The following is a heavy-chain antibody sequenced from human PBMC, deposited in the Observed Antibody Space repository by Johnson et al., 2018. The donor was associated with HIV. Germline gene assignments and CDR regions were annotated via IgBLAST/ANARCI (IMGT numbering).Heavy chain of an antibody. Sequence: VQLVESGGGLVKPGGSLRLSCATSGFTFSKAWMNWVRQAPGKGLEWVGRIKRKTDGETTDYTTPVKGRFTISRDDSKNTLYLQMNSLKTEDTAVYYCATDVPSAPYYNAFDIWGQGTMVTVSS. CDR1: GFTFSKAW. D-gene: IGHD1-26*01. J-gene: IGHJ3*02. CDR3: ATDVPSAPYYNAFDI. V-gene: IGHV3-15*01. CDR2: IKRKTDGETT.